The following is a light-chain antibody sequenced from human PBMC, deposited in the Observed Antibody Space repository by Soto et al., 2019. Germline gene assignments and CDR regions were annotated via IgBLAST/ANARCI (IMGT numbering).Light chain of an antibody. CDR3: SSYTSSSTLV. Sequence: QSALTQPASVSGSPGQSITISCTGTSSDVGAYNYVSWYQQHPGKAPKLMIYDVSNRPSGVSNRFSGSKSGNTASLTISGLQAEYEADYYCSSYTSSSTLVVGGGTKLTVL. J-gene: IGLJ2*01. CDR1: SSDVGAYNY. CDR2: DVS. V-gene: IGLV2-14*01.